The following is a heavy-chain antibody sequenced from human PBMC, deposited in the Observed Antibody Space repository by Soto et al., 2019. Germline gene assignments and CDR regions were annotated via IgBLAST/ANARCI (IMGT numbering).Heavy chain of an antibody. J-gene: IGHJ5*02. Sequence: PGGSLRLSCAASGFTISSYSMNWVRQAPGEGLEWVSSISSSSSYIYYADSVKGRFTISRDNAKNSLYLQMNSLRAEDTAVYYCARAKTDFWSGYYPNGFDPWGQGTLVTVSS. CDR1: GFTISSYS. D-gene: IGHD3-3*01. CDR2: ISSSSSYI. V-gene: IGHV3-21*03. CDR3: ARAKTDFWSGYYPNGFDP.